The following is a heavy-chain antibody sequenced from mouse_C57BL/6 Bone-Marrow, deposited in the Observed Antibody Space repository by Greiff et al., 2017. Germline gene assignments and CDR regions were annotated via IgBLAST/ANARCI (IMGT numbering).Heavy chain of an antibody. CDR1: GFNIKDDY. J-gene: IGHJ2*01. Sequence: EVQLQQSGAELVRPGASVKLSCTASGFNIKDDYLHWVKQRPEQGLEWIGWIDPENGDTEYASKFQGKANITADTSSNTAYLQLSSLTSEDTAVYYWTGLLYPRYFDYWGQGTTLTVSS. D-gene: IGHD2-12*01. V-gene: IGHV14-4*01. CDR2: IDPENGDT. CDR3: TGLLYPRYFDY.